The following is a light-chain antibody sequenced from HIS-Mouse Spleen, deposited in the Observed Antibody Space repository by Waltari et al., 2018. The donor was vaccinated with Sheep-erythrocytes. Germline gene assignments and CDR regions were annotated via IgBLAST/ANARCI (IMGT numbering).Light chain of an antibody. V-gene: IGKV1-39*01. J-gene: IGKJ2*01. Sequence: DIQITQSPSSLSASVGDRVTITCRASQSISSYLNWYPQKPGKAPKLLIYAASSLQSGVPSRFSGSGSGTDFTLTISSLQPEDFATYYCQQSYSTPYTFGQGTKLEIK. CDR2: AAS. CDR3: QQSYSTPYT. CDR1: QSISSY.